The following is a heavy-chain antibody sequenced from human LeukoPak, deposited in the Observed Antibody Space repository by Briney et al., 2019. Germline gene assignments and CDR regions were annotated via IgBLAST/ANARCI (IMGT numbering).Heavy chain of an antibody. V-gene: IGHV1-18*01. CDR1: GGTFSSYA. CDR2: ISAYNGNT. J-gene: IGHJ6*03. Sequence: ASVKVSCKASGGTFSSYAISWVRQAPGQGLEWMGWISAYNGNTNYAQKLQGRVTMTTDTSTSTAYMELRSLRSDDTAVYYCARVRRVIAAAGTHMDVWGKGTTVTVSS. D-gene: IGHD6-13*01. CDR3: ARVRRVIAAAGTHMDV.